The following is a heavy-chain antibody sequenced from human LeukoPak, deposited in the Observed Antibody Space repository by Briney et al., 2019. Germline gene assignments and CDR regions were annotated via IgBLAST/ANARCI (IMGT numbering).Heavy chain of an antibody. Sequence: GGSLRLSCAASGFTFSGHAMHWVRQTPGVGLEWVAIIGNDGRDQHYSESVKGRFTISRDNSKNTLYLQMNSLRAEDTAVYYCAKAKSILTGYSHFDYWGQGTLVTVSS. CDR1: GFTFSGHA. V-gene: IGHV3-30*02. J-gene: IGHJ4*02. CDR3: AKAKSILTGYSHFDY. D-gene: IGHD3-9*01. CDR2: IGNDGRDQ.